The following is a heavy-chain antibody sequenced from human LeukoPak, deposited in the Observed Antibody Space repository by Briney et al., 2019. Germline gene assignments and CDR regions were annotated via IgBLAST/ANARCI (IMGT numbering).Heavy chain of an antibody. Sequence: GGPLTLSCAASGFTFCPHHMTWARHAPGKGLEWVVHIKQDESEQYYVDSVKGRFTISRDNAKNSLYLQMNSLRAEDTAVYYCAREGFYLFDYWGLGTLVTVSS. CDR2: IKQDESEQ. CDR1: GFTFCPHH. CDR3: AREGFYLFDY. J-gene: IGHJ4*02. V-gene: IGHV3-7*05.